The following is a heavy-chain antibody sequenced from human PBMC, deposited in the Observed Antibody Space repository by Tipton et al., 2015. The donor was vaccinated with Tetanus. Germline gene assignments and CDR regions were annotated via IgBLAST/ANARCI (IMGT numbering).Heavy chain of an antibody. Sequence: TLSLTCTVSSGSIRSYYWSWIRQPPGTGLEWIGYVYSSGSTNYNPSLKRRVTISVDTSKNQFSLSLSSVIAAGTAVYYCARGVSRDWNGHYFDYWGQGALVTVSS. CDR3: ARGVSRDWNGHYFDY. J-gene: IGHJ4*02. V-gene: IGHV4-59*08. CDR1: SGSIRSYY. CDR2: VYSSGST. D-gene: IGHD1-1*01.